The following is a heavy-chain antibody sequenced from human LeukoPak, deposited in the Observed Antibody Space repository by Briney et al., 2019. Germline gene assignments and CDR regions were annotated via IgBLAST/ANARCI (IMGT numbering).Heavy chain of an antibody. J-gene: IGHJ6*02. Sequence: ASVKVSCKASGYTFTGYYMHWARQAPGQGLEWMGWINPNSGGTNYAQKFQGRVTMTRDTSISTAYMELSRLRSDDTAVYYCARVGGFYDILTGYYPVGYYGMDVWGQGTTVTVSS. CDR3: ARVGGFYDILTGYYPVGYYGMDV. V-gene: IGHV1-2*02. CDR1: GYTFTGYY. D-gene: IGHD3-9*01. CDR2: INPNSGGT.